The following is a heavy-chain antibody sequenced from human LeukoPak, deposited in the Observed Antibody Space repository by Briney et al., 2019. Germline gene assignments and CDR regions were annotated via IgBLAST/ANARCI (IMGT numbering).Heavy chain of an antibody. D-gene: IGHD3-10*01. CDR2: INHSGST. CDR1: GGSFSGYY. CDR3: ARSPSGSYYAAPFDS. J-gene: IGHJ4*02. Sequence: PSETLSLTCAVYGGSFSGYYWSWIRQPPGKGLEWIGEINHSGSTNYNPSLKSRVTISVDTSKNQFSLKLTSVTAADTALYYCARSPSGSYYAAPFDSWGQGTPVTVSS. V-gene: IGHV4-34*01.